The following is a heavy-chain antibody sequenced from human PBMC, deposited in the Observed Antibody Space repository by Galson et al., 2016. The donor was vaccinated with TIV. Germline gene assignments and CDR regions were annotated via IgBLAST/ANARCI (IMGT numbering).Heavy chain of an antibody. Sequence: SLRLSCAASGFTFNTYWMHWVRQVPGKGLVWVSRVETDGSSTNYADSVKGRITISRDNAKNTVYLQMNSLRAEDTAVYYCARGLLGASVGYDVWGQGTMVTVSS. V-gene: IGHV3-74*01. D-gene: IGHD1-26*01. J-gene: IGHJ3*01. CDR1: GFTFNTYW. CDR3: ARGLLGASVGYDV. CDR2: VETDGSST.